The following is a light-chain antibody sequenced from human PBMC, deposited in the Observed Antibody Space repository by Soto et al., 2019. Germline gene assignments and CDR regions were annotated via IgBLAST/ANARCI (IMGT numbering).Light chain of an antibody. CDR2: GAS. Sequence: EIVLTQSPGSLSLSPGERATLSCRASQSVSSYLAWYQQKPGQAPRLLISGASTRAPGLPDRFSGSGSGTDFSITISTLEPEDSAVYYCQRYSSPHRRFGEGTKVEI. J-gene: IGKJ1*01. CDR1: QSVSSY. CDR3: QRYSSPHRR. V-gene: IGKV3-20*01.